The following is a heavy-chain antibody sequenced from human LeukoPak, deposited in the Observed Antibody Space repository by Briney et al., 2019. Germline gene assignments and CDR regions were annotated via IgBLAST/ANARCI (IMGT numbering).Heavy chain of an antibody. D-gene: IGHD3-22*01. CDR2: ISSSGSTI. CDR3: ARDEVPSYYYDSSGYFDY. V-gene: IGHV3-11*04. J-gene: IGHJ4*02. Sequence: PGGSLRLSCAASGFTVSSNYMSWVRQAPGKGLEWVSYISSSGSTIYYADSVKGRFTISRDNAKNSLYLQMNSLRAEDTAVYYCARDEVPSYYYDSSGYFDYWGQGTLVTVSS. CDR1: GFTVSSNY.